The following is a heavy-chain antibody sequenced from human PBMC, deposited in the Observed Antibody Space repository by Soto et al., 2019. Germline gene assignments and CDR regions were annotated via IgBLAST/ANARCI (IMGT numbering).Heavy chain of an antibody. CDR2: IGPDGSTT. CDR1: GFTFSSHW. J-gene: IGHJ4*02. CDR3: ARDLTPNRGYYFDY. V-gene: IGHV3-74*01. D-gene: IGHD7-27*01. Sequence: PGGSLGLSCAASGFTFSSHWMHWVRQAPGKGLVWVSHIGPDGSTTRDADSVQGRFTISRDNARHTLYLQMNSLRDEDTAVYYCARDLTPNRGYYFDYSGQGTLVTVSS.